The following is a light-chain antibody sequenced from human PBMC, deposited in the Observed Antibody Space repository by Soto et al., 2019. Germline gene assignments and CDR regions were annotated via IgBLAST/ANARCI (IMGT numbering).Light chain of an antibody. CDR1: QDVKEC. CDR2: DAS. Sequence: DIQMTQSPSSLSASVGDRVTITCQASQDVKECLNWYQQKPGTAPKLLIYDASNLDSGVPSRFSGRGSGTDFTVTISSLQPEDIATYYCQQCDNFPFTFGPGTKVDI. V-gene: IGKV1-33*01. CDR3: QQCDNFPFT. J-gene: IGKJ3*01.